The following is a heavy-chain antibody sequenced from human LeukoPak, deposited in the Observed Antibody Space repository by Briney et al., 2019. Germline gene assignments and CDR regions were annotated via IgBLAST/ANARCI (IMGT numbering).Heavy chain of an antibody. J-gene: IGHJ4*02. CDR2: ISGSGGST. V-gene: IGHV3-23*01. Sequence: PGGSLRLSCAASGFTFSSYAMSWVRQAPGKGLEWVSAISGSGGSTYYADSVKGRFTISRDNSKNTLYLQMNSLRAEDTAVYYCAKEKGKEGIFCSSTSCYFDYWGQGTLVTVSS. CDR1: GFTFSSYA. CDR3: AKEKGKEGIFCSSTSCYFDY. D-gene: IGHD2-2*01.